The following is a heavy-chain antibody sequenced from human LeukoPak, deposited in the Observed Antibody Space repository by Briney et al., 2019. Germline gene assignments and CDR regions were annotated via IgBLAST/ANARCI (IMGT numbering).Heavy chain of an antibody. CDR1: GYTFTSYG. Sequence: ASVKVSCKASGYTFTSYGISWVRQAPGQGLEWMGWISAYNGNTNYAQKLQGRVTMTTDTSTSTAYMELRSLRSDDTAVYYCARDGASGYYDRSGYDRFDYWGQGTLVTVSS. J-gene: IGHJ4*02. D-gene: IGHD3-22*01. V-gene: IGHV1-18*01. CDR3: ARDGASGYYDRSGYDRFDY. CDR2: ISAYNGNT.